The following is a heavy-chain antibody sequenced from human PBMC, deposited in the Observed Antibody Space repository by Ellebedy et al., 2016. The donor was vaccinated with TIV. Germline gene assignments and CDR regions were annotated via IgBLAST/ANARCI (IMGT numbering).Heavy chain of an antibody. D-gene: IGHD6-19*01. CDR2: INSDGGTT. V-gene: IGHV3-74*01. CDR1: GFTFSSYL. CDR3: ARGDGSSGWYFDY. J-gene: IGHJ4*02. Sequence: GESLKISXAASGFTFSSYLMHWVRQAPGKGLVWVSRINSDGGTTSYADSVKCRFTISRDNAKNTVYLQMNSLRAEDTAVYYCARGDGSSGWYFDYWGQGALVTVSS.